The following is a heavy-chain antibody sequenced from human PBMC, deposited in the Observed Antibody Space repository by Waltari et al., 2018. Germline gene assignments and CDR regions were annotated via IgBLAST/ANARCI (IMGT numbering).Heavy chain of an antibody. CDR1: GFIVSSNY. CDR2: IYSGGST. CDR3: ARWQQWPVRAFDY. D-gene: IGHD6-19*01. V-gene: IGHV3-53*01. Sequence: EVQLVESGGGLIQPGGYLRLSCAASGFIVSSNYMSWVRQAPGRGLEWVSLIYSGGSTYYADSVKGRFTISRDNSKNTLYLQMDSLSVEDTAVYYCARWQQWPVRAFDYWGQGTLVTVSS. J-gene: IGHJ4*02.